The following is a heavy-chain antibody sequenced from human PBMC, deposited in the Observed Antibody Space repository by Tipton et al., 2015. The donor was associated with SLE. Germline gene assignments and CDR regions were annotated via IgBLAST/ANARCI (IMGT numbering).Heavy chain of an antibody. CDR1: GGSVRSSY. Sequence: LSLTCTVSGGSVRSSYWSWIRQPPGKGLEWIAYTYIGNTNYNPSLKSRVTISLDTSKNQFSLKLTSMTAADTAVYYCARFTNWGSSWYFDLWGRGTLVTVSS. D-gene: IGHD3-16*01. J-gene: IGHJ2*01. CDR2: TYIGNT. V-gene: IGHV4-59*02. CDR3: ARFTNWGSSWYFDL.